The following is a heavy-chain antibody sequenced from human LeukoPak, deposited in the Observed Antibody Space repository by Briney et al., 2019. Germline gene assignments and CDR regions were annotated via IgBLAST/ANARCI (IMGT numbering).Heavy chain of an antibody. CDR2: IKSNADGGTP. V-gene: IGHV3-15*01. CDR1: GFTLSSYG. Sequence: GGSLRLSCAASGFTLSSYGMHWVRQAPGKGLEWVGRIKSNADGGTPDYAAPARGRFTISRDDSKNTLYLQMNSLKTEDTAVYYCTTFYHEYSPYWGRGTLVTVSS. CDR3: TTFYHEYSPY. J-gene: IGHJ4*02. D-gene: IGHD2/OR15-2a*01.